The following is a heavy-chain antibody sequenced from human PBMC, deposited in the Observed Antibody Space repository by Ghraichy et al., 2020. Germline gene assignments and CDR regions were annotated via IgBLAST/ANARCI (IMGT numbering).Heavy chain of an antibody. J-gene: IGHJ6*02. Sequence: SETLSLTCTVSGGSISSYYWSWIRQPAGKGLEWIGRIYTSGSTNYNPSLKSRVTMSVDTSKNQFSLKLSSVTAADTAVYYCARAYDSGLRYFDWLVGYYGMDVWGQGTTVTVSS. V-gene: IGHV4-4*07. CDR3: ARAYDSGLRYFDWLVGYYGMDV. CDR1: GGSISSYY. D-gene: IGHD3-9*01. CDR2: IYTSGST.